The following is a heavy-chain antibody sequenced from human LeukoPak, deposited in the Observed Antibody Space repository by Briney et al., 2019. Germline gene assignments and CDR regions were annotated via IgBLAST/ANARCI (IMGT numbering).Heavy chain of an antibody. CDR1: GYSINSDYY. CDR2: ISHSGST. V-gene: IGHV4-38-2*01. Sequence: SETLSLTCAVSGYSINSDYYWGWIRQPPGKGLECVGTISHSGSTYYNPSLKSRVTISLDTSKNQFSLKLTPVTAADTAVYFCARGSSSPDGVYFDYWGQGTLVTVSS. D-gene: IGHD2-8*01. CDR3: ARGSSSPDGVYFDY. J-gene: IGHJ4*02.